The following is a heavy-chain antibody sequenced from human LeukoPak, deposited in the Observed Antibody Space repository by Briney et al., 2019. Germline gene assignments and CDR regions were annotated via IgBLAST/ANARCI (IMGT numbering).Heavy chain of an antibody. Sequence: GGSLRLSCAASGFTFSSYGMHWVRQAPGKGPEWVAVIWYDGSNKYYADSVKGRFTISRDNSENTLFLQMSSLRVEDTAVYYCARVPESSGHFDYWGQGTLVTVSS. CDR2: IWYDGSNK. CDR3: ARVPESSGHFDY. V-gene: IGHV3-33*01. CDR1: GFTFSSYG. D-gene: IGHD3-22*01. J-gene: IGHJ4*02.